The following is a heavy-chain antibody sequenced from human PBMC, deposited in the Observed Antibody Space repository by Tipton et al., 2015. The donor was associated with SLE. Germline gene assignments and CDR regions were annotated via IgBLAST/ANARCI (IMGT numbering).Heavy chain of an antibody. V-gene: IGHV3-23*01. CDR1: GFSFSNYA. J-gene: IGHJ4*02. Sequence: LRLSCPASGFSFSNYAMNWVRQAPGKGLVWVSGISGSGGTTNYADSVKGRFTISRDNSNNTLYLQMNSLRAEDTAVYYCAKGRTYFDSWGQGTLVTVSS. D-gene: IGHD3-10*01. CDR2: ISGSGGTT. CDR3: AKGRTYFDS.